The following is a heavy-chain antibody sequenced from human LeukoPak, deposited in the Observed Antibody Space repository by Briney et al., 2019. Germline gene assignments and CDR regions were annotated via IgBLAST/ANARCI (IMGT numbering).Heavy chain of an antibody. V-gene: IGHV4-61*02. J-gene: IGHJ4*02. CDR1: GRSISSGSYY. Sequence: SETLSLTCTVSGRSISSGSYYWSWIRQPAGKGLEWIGRIYTSGSTNYNPSLKSRVTISVDTSKNQFSLKLSSATAAGTAVYYRERAFFVYSSSAVGARGEGTLVTASS. CDR2: IYTSGST. D-gene: IGHD6-6*01. CDR3: ERAFFVYSSSAVGA.